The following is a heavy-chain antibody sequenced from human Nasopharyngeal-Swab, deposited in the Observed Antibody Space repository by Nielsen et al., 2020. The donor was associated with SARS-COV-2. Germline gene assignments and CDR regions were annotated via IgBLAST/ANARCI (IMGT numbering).Heavy chain of an antibody. Sequence: WIRQPPGKGLEWVANIKRDGSERYYMDSVEGRFTISRDNAKNSLYLQMNSLRAEDTAVYYCARVLSGWLLYWGQGTLVTVSS. CDR3: ARVLSGWLLY. J-gene: IGHJ4*02. V-gene: IGHV3-7*01. D-gene: IGHD6-19*01. CDR2: IKRDGSER.